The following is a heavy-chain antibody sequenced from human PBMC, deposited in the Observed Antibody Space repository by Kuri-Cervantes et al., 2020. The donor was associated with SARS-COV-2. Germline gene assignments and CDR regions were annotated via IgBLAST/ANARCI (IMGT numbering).Heavy chain of an antibody. CDR1: GFTFSSYG. CDR2: ISYDGSNK. CDR3: AKDRGGSGWYLDY. D-gene: IGHD6-19*01. V-gene: IGHV3-30*18. Sequence: GESLKISCAASGFTFSSYGMHWVRQAPGKGLEWVAVISYDGSNKYYADSVKGRFTISRDNFKNTLYLQMNSLRAEDTAVYYCAKDRGGSGWYLDYWGQGTLVTVSS. J-gene: IGHJ4*02.